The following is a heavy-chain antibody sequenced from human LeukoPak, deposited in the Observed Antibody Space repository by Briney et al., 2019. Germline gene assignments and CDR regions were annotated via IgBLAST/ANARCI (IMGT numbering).Heavy chain of an antibody. J-gene: IGHJ6*02. Sequence: GASVKVSCKASGGTFSSYAISWVRQAPGQGLEWMGRIIPILGIANYAQKFQGRVTITADKSTGTAYMELSSLRSEDTAVYYCARAVVVPAADYYYYGMDVWGQGTTVTVSS. CDR2: IIPILGIA. CDR3: ARAVVVPAADYYYYGMDV. D-gene: IGHD2-2*01. CDR1: GGTFSSYA. V-gene: IGHV1-69*04.